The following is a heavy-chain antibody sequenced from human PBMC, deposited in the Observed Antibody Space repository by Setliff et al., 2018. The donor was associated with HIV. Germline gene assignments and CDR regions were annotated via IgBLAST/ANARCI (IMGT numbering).Heavy chain of an antibody. CDR1: GGSFSGYY. Sequence: SETLSLTCAVYGGSFSGYYWTWIRQPPGEGLEWIGDINHSGKTNDNRSLKSRVTISLDTSKNQFSLRLTAVTAADTAVYYCGREGGTGRSSWYGAYWYDPWGQGTLVTVSS. CDR2: INHSGKT. D-gene: IGHD6-13*01. V-gene: IGHV4-34*01. CDR3: GREGGTGRSSWYGAYWYDP. J-gene: IGHJ5*02.